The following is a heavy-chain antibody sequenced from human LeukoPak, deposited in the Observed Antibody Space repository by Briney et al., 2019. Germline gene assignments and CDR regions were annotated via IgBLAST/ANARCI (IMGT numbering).Heavy chain of an antibody. J-gene: IGHJ5*02. CDR1: GSTFSRYG. V-gene: IGHV3-30*18. CDR3: AKDVSWNWFDP. Sequence: GGSLRLSCAASGSTFSRYGMHGAPQAPGKGLEGGAVISYDGSNKYYADSVKGRFTISRDNSKNTLYLQMNTLRAEDTAVYYCAKDVSWNWFDPWGQGTLVTVSS. CDR2: ISYDGSNK.